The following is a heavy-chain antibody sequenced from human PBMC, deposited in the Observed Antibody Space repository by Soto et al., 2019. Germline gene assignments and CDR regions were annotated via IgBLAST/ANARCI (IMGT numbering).Heavy chain of an antibody. CDR2: IHGDGGKI. Sequence: GGSLRLSCAASGFMFSAYWMSWVRQAPGKGLEWVANIHGDGGKIYYVDSVKGRFTISRDNAKRSLYLQMNSLRAEDTAVYYCARDFYGGYSYGPGDYWGQGALVTVSS. CDR1: GFMFSAYW. D-gene: IGHD5-18*01. CDR3: ARDFYGGYSYGPGDY. J-gene: IGHJ4*02. V-gene: IGHV3-7*01.